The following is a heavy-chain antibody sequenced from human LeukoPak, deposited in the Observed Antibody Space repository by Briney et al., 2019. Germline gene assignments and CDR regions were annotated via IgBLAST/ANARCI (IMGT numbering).Heavy chain of an antibody. CDR1: GFTFSSYA. Sequence: PGRSLRLSCAASGFTFSSYAMHWVHQAPGKGLEWVAVISYDGSNKYYADSVKGRFTISRDNSKNTLYLQMNSLRAEDTAVYYCARGQVLRYFDWFRGWFDPWGQGTLVTVSS. CDR3: ARGQVLRYFDWFRGWFDP. D-gene: IGHD3-9*01. J-gene: IGHJ5*02. V-gene: IGHV3-30*04. CDR2: ISYDGSNK.